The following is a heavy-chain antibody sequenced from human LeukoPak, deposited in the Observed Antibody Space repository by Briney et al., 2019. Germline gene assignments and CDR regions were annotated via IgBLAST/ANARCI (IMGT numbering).Heavy chain of an antibody. CDR1: GYTFTSYA. CDR2: INAGNGNT. Sequence: ASVKVSCKASGYTFTSYAMHWVRQAPGQRLEWMGWINAGNGNTEYSQKFQGRVTITRDTSASTAYMELSSLRSEDTAVYYCARWAGGSGWYFFDYWGQGTLVTVSS. CDR3: ARWAGGSGWYFFDY. D-gene: IGHD6-19*01. J-gene: IGHJ4*02. V-gene: IGHV1-3*01.